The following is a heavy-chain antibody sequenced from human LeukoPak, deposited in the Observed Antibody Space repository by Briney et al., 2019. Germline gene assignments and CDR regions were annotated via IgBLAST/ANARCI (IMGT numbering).Heavy chain of an antibody. CDR3: ARAQVYYYYMDV. Sequence: GGSLRLSCAASGFPFSSYGMHWVRQAPGKGLEWVAVISYDGSNKYYADSVKGRFTISRDNSKNTLYLQMNSLRAEDTAVYYCARAQVYYYYMDVWGKGTTVTVSS. V-gene: IGHV3-30*03. J-gene: IGHJ6*03. CDR1: GFPFSSYG. CDR2: ISYDGSNK.